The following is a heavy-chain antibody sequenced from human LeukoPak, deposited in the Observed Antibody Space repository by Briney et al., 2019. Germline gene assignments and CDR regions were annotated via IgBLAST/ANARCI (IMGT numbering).Heavy chain of an antibody. V-gene: IGHV4-4*07. D-gene: IGHD2-15*01. Sequence: SETLSLTCTVSGGSISSYYWNWIRQPAGKGLEWIGRIYTSGTTNYNPSLKTRVTISLDTSKNQFSLNLNSVTAADTAVYYCSRVVVGLIQNYYYYMDVWGKGTTVTVSS. CDR2: IYTSGTT. CDR3: SRVVVGLIQNYYYYMDV. J-gene: IGHJ6*03. CDR1: GGSISSYY.